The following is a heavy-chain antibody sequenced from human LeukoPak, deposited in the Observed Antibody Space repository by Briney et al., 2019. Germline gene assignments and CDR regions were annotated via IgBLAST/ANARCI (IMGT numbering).Heavy chain of an antibody. Sequence: GGSLRLSCAASGFTVSSNYMSWVRQAPGKGLEWVSYISSSGSTIYYADSVKGRFTISRDNAKNSLYLQMNSLRAADTAVYYCARGDTATRYYYYGMDVWGQGTTVTVSS. J-gene: IGHJ6*02. V-gene: IGHV3-11*04. CDR2: ISSSGSTI. CDR1: GFTVSSNY. CDR3: ARGDTATRYYYYGMDV. D-gene: IGHD5-18*01.